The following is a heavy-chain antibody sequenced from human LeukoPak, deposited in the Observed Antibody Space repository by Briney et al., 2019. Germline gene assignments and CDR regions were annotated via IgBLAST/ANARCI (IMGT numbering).Heavy chain of an antibody. CDR1: GGSFSGYY. CDR3: ARGAVVRGGRYYYYYGMDV. CDR2: INHSGST. Sequence: SETLSLTCAVYGGSFSGYYWSWIRQPPGKGLEWIGEINHSGSTNYNPSLKSRVTMSVDTSKNQFSLKLSSVTAADTAVYYCARGAVVRGGRYYYYYGMDVWGKGTTVTVSS. V-gene: IGHV4-34*01. D-gene: IGHD3-10*01. J-gene: IGHJ6*04.